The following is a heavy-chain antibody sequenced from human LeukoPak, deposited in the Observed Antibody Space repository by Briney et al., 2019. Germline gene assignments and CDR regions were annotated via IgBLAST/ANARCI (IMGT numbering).Heavy chain of an antibody. CDR3: ARQPSGSFLFDY. CDR1: GDSVSSSGYY. V-gene: IGHV4-39*01. D-gene: IGHD1-26*01. Sequence: SETLSLTCTVSGDSVSSSGYYWGWIRQPPGKGLEWIGNIYYTGSTYYSPSLKSRVTISVDTAKNQFSLRLSSVTAADTAVYYCARQPSGSFLFDYWGQGTLVTVSS. CDR2: IYYTGST. J-gene: IGHJ4*02.